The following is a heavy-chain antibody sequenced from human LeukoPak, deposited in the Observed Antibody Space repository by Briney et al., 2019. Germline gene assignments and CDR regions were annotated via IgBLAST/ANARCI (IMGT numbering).Heavy chain of an antibody. Sequence: PGGSLRLSCAASGFTFSSYAMSWVRQAPGKGLEWVSTISGRSGSTDYTDYVKGRFTISRDNSKNTLYLQMNSLRAEDTAVYYCAKDPVNWGQDSGAFDIWGQGTMVTVSS. CDR1: GFTFSSYA. V-gene: IGHV3-23*01. CDR2: ISGRSGST. D-gene: IGHD3-16*01. CDR3: AKDPVNWGQDSGAFDI. J-gene: IGHJ3*02.